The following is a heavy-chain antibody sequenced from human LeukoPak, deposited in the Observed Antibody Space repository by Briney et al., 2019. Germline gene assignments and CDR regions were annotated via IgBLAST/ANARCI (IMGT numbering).Heavy chain of an antibody. Sequence: GGSLRLSCAASGFTFSSYSMNWVRRAPGKGLEWVSSISSSSSYRSYADSVKGRSTSSRDNATNSLYLRMNSLRAEDTAVYYCASGDSSLSEPFDYWGEGTLVTVSS. V-gene: IGHV3-21*01. CDR2: ISSSSSYR. CDR3: ASGDSSLSEPFDY. CDR1: GFTFSSYS. D-gene: IGHD6-6*01. J-gene: IGHJ4*02.